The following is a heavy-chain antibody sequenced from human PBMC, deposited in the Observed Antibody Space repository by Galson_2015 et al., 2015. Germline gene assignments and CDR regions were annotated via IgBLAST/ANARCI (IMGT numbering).Heavy chain of an antibody. D-gene: IGHD3-16*02. CDR2: IYYSGST. V-gene: IGHV4-39*02. Sequence: ETLSLTCTVSGGSISSSSYSWGWIRQTPGKGLEWIGSIYYSGSTYYNPSLKSRVTISVDTSKNQFSLKLGSVTAADTAVYYCARDFIAAGGLDVWGQGTTVTVS. J-gene: IGHJ6*02. CDR3: ARDFIAAGGLDV. CDR1: GGSISSSSYS.